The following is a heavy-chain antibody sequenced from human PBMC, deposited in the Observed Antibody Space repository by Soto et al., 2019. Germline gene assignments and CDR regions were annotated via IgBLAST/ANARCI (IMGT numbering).Heavy chain of an antibody. V-gene: IGHV3-30-3*01. J-gene: IGHJ4*02. D-gene: IGHD1-26*01. CDR1: GFTFSSYT. Sequence: GGSLRLSCAASGFTFSSYTMHWVRQAPGKGLEWVGVITYDGSNQYYADSVKGRFTISRDNSRNMLYLQMNSLRPDDAAVYYCVRAPSGSYPEFDYWGQGTLVTVSS. CDR2: ITYDGSNQ. CDR3: VRAPSGSYPEFDY.